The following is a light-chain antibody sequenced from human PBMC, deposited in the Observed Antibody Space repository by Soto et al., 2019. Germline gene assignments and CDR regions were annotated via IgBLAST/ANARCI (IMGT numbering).Light chain of an antibody. Sequence: DIQMTQSPCSLSASVGERVTITSRASQSVSNWSAWYQQKPGKAPKLLIYKASTLKSGVPSRFSGSGSGTEFTLTISSLQPDDFATYYCQQYNSYSEAFGQGTKVAIK. CDR1: QSVSNW. CDR3: QQYNSYSEA. CDR2: KAS. V-gene: IGKV1-5*03. J-gene: IGKJ1*01.